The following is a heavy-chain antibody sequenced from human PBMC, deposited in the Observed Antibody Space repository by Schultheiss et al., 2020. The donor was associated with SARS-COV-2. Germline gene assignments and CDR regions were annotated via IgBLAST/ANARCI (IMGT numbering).Heavy chain of an antibody. D-gene: IGHD2-2*02. CDR2: IYYSGST. V-gene: IGHV4-31*11. J-gene: IGHJ6*03. CDR3: AREGYCSSTSCYSWLYYYYMDV. Sequence: SQTLSLTCAVYGGSFSGYYWSWIRQHPGKGLEWIGYIYYSGSTYYNPSLKSRVTISVDTSKNQFSLKLSSVTAADTAVYYCAREGYCSSTSCYSWLYYYYMDVWGKGTTVTVSS. CDR1: GGSFSGYY.